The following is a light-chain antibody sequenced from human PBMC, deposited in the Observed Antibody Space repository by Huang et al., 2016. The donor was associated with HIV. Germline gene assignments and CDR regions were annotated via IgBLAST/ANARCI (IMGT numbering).Light chain of an antibody. Sequence: VLTQSPGTLSLSPGERAPLSCRASQSVSSYYLAWYQQKLGLAPRLLISGTSNRATGIPDRFSGSGSGTDFTLTINKLEPQDSAVYYCHHYGSSPWTFGQGTKVEI. V-gene: IGKV3-20*01. CDR2: GTS. CDR1: QSVSSYY. J-gene: IGKJ1*01. CDR3: HHYGSSPWT.